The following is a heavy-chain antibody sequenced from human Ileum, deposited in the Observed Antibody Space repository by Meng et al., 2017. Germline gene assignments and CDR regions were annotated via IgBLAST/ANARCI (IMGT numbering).Heavy chain of an antibody. V-gene: IGHV3-23*01. J-gene: IGHJ2*01. CDR3: TRFYGANSVGYFDL. CDR1: GFTFSSYA. D-gene: IGHD4-23*01. CDR2: ISGSGGST. Sequence: GGSLRLSCAASGFTFSSYAMSWVRQAPGKGLEWVSAISGSGGSTYYADSVKGRFTISRDNSKNTLYLQMNSLRAEDTAVYFCTRFYGANSVGYFDLWGRGTLVTVSS.